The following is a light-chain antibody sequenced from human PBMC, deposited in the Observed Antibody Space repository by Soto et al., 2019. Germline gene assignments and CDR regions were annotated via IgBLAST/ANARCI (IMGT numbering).Light chain of an antibody. CDR3: QQYGSSGT. CDR2: DAS. Sequence: DIQITQSPSTLSASIGDRVTITCRASQSISSWLAWYQQKPGKAPKLLIYDASSFESGVPSMFSGSGSGTDFTLTISRLEPEDFAVYYCQQYGSSGTFGQGTKVDIK. J-gene: IGKJ1*01. V-gene: IGKV1-5*01. CDR1: QSISSW.